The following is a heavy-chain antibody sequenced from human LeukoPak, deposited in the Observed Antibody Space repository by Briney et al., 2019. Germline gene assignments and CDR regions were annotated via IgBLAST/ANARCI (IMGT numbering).Heavy chain of an antibody. D-gene: IGHD6-19*01. CDR3: AKDLAAVAAATGAFDI. Sequence: PGGSLRLSCAASGFTVSSNYMSWVRQAPGKGLEWVSAISGSGGSTYYADSVKGRFTISRDNSKNTLYLQMNSLRAEDTAVYYCAKDLAAVAAATGAFDIWGQGTMVTVSS. CDR2: ISGSGGST. J-gene: IGHJ3*02. CDR1: GFTVSSNY. V-gene: IGHV3-23*01.